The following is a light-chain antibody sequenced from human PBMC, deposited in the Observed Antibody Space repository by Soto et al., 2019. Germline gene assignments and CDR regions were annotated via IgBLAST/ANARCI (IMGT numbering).Light chain of an antibody. CDR3: SSYRSSRTVI. Sequence: QSALTQPASVSGSPGQSITISCTGTSSDLGGYNFVSWYQHHPGKAPKLMIYEVSNRPPGVSNRFSGSKSGNTASLTISGLQAEDEADYYCSSYRSSRTVIFGGGTKVTVL. CDR1: SSDLGGYNF. V-gene: IGLV2-14*01. J-gene: IGLJ2*01. CDR2: EVS.